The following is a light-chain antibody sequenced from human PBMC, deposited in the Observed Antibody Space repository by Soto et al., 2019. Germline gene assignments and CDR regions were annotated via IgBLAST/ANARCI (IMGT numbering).Light chain of an antibody. CDR3: QQYGSSPPLT. CDR1: QSVRNN. CDR2: GAS. Sequence: DIVMTQSPGTLSVSPGERATLSCRASQSVRNNLAWYQQKPGQAPRLLIFGASTRATGNPARFSGSGSGTDLTLTISRLEPEDFAVYYCQQYGSSPPLTFGGGTKVDIK. V-gene: IGKV3-20*01. J-gene: IGKJ4*01.